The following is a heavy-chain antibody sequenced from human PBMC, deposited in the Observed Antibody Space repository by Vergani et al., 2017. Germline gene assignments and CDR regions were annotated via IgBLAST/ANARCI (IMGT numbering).Heavy chain of an antibody. J-gene: IGHJ6*02. CDR3: AKDRSQVRGGIDDGMDV. CDR2: ISTSGDST. Sequence: VQLVESGGGVVQPGRSLRLSCAASGFTFSSYAMNWVRQAPGKGLEWVSAISTSGDSTYSADSVKGRFTISRDNSKTTLYLQMNSLRPEDTALYYCAKDRSQVRGGIDDGMDVWGQGTTVTVSS. CDR1: GFTFSSYA. V-gene: IGHV3-23*04. D-gene: IGHD3-10*01.